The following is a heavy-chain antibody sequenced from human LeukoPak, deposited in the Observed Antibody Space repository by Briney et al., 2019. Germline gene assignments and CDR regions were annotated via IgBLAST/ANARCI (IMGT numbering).Heavy chain of an antibody. D-gene: IGHD4-17*01. CDR1: GFTFSSYE. Sequence: PGGSLRLSCAASGFTFSSYEMNWVRQAPGKGLEWVSSISSSSSYIYYADSVKGRFTISRDNAKNSLYLQMNSLRAEDTAVYYCATDRGPDYGDYPSADYWGQGTLVTVSS. CDR2: ISSSSSYI. J-gene: IGHJ4*02. CDR3: ATDRGPDYGDYPSADY. V-gene: IGHV3-21*01.